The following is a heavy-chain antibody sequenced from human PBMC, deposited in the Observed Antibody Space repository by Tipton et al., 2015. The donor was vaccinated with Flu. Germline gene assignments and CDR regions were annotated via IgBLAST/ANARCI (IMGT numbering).Heavy chain of an antibody. Sequence: TLSLTCAVYGGSFSGYHWNWIRQPPGKGLEWIGEINHSGSPNYNSSLKSRVTISSDTSKNVFSLKLSSVTAADTAVYYCARGIYYGGLGNWFDPWGQGTLVTVSS. D-gene: IGHD3-10*01. CDR2: INHSGSP. V-gene: IGHV4-34*01. J-gene: IGHJ5*02. CDR3: ARGIYYGGLGNWFDP. CDR1: GGSFSGYH.